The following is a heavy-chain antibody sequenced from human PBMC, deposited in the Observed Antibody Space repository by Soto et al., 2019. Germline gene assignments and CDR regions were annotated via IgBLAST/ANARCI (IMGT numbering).Heavy chain of an antibody. J-gene: IGHJ4*02. CDR3: ASKIVTPGYHYYDY. D-gene: IGHD3-9*01. V-gene: IGHV3-48*03. Sequence: VGSLRLSCAASGFSFSSCEMSWVRQAPGKGLEWVSYISGSGTSTQYSDSVKGRFTISRDNAKNSLHLQMNSLGAEDTAVYYCASKIVTPGYHYYDYWGQGTLVTVSS. CDR1: GFSFSSCE. CDR2: ISGSGTST.